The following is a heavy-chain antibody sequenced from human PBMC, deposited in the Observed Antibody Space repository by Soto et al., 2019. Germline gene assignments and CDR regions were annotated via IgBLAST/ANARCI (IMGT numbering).Heavy chain of an antibody. J-gene: IGHJ4*02. CDR2: ISYDGTSK. Sequence: QVQLVESGGGVVQPGRSVRLSCTASGFTFSSFAMHWVRQAPGKGLEWVAVISYDGTSKYFADSVKGRFTISRDNSKNTLYLQMNSLRAEDTAVYFCARDLCSGGSCYSGYWGQGTLVTVSS. D-gene: IGHD2-15*01. CDR3: ARDLCSGGSCYSGY. V-gene: IGHV3-30-3*01. CDR1: GFTFSSFA.